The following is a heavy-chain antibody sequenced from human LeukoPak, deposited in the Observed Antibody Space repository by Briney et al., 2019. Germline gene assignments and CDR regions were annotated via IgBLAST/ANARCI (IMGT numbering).Heavy chain of an antibody. Sequence: PGGSLRLSCAASGFTFSSYAMHWVRQAPGKGLEWVALISYDGSNKYYADSVKGRFTISRDNSKNTLYLQMNSLRAEDTAVYYCARDSSGWRPPGAFDIWGQGTMVTVSS. V-gene: IGHV3-30-3*01. CDR1: GFTFSSYA. J-gene: IGHJ3*02. CDR3: ARDSSGWRPPGAFDI. D-gene: IGHD6-19*01. CDR2: ISYDGSNK.